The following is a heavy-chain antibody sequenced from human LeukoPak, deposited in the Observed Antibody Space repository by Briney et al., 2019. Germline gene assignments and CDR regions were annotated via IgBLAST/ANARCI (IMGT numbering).Heavy chain of an antibody. CDR1: GYTFTSYY. D-gene: IGHD6-19*01. J-gene: IGHJ2*01. Sequence: ASVKVSCKASGYTFTSYYMHWVRQASGQGLEWMGIINPSGGSTSYAQKFQGRVTMTRDMSTSTVYMELSSLRSEDTAVYYCARDGAVAGPYWYFDLWGRGTLVTVSS. CDR2: INPSGGST. V-gene: IGHV1-46*01. CDR3: ARDGAVAGPYWYFDL.